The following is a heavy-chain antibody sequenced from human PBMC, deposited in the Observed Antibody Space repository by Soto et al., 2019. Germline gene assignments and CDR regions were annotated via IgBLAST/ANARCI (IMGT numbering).Heavy chain of an antibody. CDR3: AREISGPWGSGYNWFDP. Sequence: GGSLRLSCAASGFTFSDHYMDWVRQAPGKGLEWVGRTRNKANSYTTEYAASVKGRFTISRDDSKNSLYLQMNSLKTEDTAVYYCAREISGPWGSGYNWFDPWGQGTLVTVSS. D-gene: IGHD7-27*01. V-gene: IGHV3-72*01. CDR2: TRNKANSYTT. J-gene: IGHJ5*02. CDR1: GFTFSDHY.